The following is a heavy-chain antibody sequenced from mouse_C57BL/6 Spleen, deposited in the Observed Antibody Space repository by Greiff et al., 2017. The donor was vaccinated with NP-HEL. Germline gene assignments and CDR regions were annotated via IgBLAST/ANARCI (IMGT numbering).Heavy chain of an antibody. CDR1: GFTFSDYG. D-gene: IGHD2-12*01. J-gene: IGHJ4*01. CDR2: ISSGSSTI. V-gene: IGHV5-17*01. Sequence: DVMLVESGGGLVKPGGSLKLSCAASGFTFSDYGMHWVRQAPEKGLEWVAYISSGSSTIYYADTVKGRFTISRDNAKNTLFLQMTSLRSEDTAMYYCARPRYSYYYAMDYWGQRTSVTVSS. CDR3: ARPRYSYYYAMDY.